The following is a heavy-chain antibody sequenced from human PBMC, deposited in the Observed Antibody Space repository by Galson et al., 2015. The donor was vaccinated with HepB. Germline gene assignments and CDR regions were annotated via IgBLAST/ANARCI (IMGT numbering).Heavy chain of an antibody. Sequence: SLRLSCAASGFTFSSYAMTWVRQAPGKGLEWVSTISGSSDSIYFADSVRGRFTISRDNAKNSLYLQMNSLRAEDTAVYYCARELPKSWSFRVHNDVDHAFDIWGQGTVVTVPS. CDR2: ISGSSDSI. CDR3: ARELPKSWSFRVHNDVDHAFDI. V-gene: IGHV3-21*01. CDR1: GFTFSSYA. J-gene: IGHJ3*02. D-gene: IGHD6-13*01.